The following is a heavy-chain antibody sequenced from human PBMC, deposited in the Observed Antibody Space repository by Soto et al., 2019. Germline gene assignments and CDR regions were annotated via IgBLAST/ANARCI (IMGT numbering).Heavy chain of an antibody. CDR3: AKVRVGIDVDFDY. J-gene: IGHJ4*01. V-gene: IGHV3-23*01. CDR1: GFTFSNSA. Sequence: EVQLLESGGGLVQPGGSLRLSCAASGFTFSNSAMTWVRQAPAKGLEWVSTIRDSDSGGSTFYADSVKGRFTISRDDSKNTLYPQMSSLRPEDTAMYYCAKVRVGIDVDFDYGGHGALVTVSS. D-gene: IGHD2-21*01. CDR2: IRDSDSGGST.